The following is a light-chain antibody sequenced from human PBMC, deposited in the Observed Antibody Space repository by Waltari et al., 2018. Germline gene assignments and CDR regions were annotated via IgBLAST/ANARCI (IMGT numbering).Light chain of an antibody. J-gene: IGLJ1*01. V-gene: IGLV2-14*03. CDR3: SSYRSSSPYV. CDR1: SSDGGGYTY. CDR2: DVS. Sequence: QSALTQPASVSGSPGQSITISCTGTSSDGGGYTYVSWSQQYPGKAPKLMIYDVSYRPSGVSNRFSGSKSGNTASLTISGLQAEDEADYYCSSYRSSSPYVFGTGTKVTVL.